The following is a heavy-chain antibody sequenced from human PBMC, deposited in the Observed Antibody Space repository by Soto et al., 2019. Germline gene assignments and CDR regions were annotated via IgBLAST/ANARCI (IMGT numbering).Heavy chain of an antibody. CDR3: ARDLTMMVVVVNPLSNWFDP. J-gene: IGHJ5*02. Sequence: GGSLRLSCAASGFTFSSHAIHWVRQPPGKGLEWVAVISYDGNNKYYADSVKGRFTISRDNSKNTLYLQMNSLRAEDTAVYYCARDLTMMVVVVNPLSNWFDPWGQGTLVTVSS. D-gene: IGHD3-22*01. CDR1: GFTFSSHA. CDR2: ISYDGNNK. V-gene: IGHV3-30-3*01.